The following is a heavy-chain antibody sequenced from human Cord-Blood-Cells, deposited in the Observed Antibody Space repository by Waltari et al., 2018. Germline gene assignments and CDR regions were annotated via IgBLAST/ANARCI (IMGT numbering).Heavy chain of an antibody. D-gene: IGHD3-22*01. CDR3: ARGKRGGYSAFDI. J-gene: IGHJ3*02. Sequence: VQLVQSGAEVKKRGASVKVSCTASGYTFTAYYMHWGRQAPGQGLEWMGWNNPNSGGTNDAQKFQGRVTMTRDTSISTAYMELSRLRSDDTAVYYCARGKRGGYSAFDIWGQGTMVTVSS. CDR2: NNPNSGGT. V-gene: IGHV1-2*02. CDR1: GYTFTAYY.